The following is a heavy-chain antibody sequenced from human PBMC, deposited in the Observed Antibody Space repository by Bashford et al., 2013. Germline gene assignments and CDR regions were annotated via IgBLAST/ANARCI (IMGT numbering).Heavy chain of an antibody. Sequence: ASVKVSCKASGYTFTGYYMHWVRQAPGQGLEWMGWINPNSGGTNYAQKFQGRVTMTRDTSISTAYMELSRLRSDDTAVYYCARDHDDFHDYYYYGMDVWGQGTTVTVSS. CDR3: ARDHDDFHDYYYYGMDV. D-gene: IGHD1-1*01. V-gene: IGHV1-2*02. J-gene: IGHJ6*02. CDR1: GYTFTGYY. CDR2: INPNSGGT.